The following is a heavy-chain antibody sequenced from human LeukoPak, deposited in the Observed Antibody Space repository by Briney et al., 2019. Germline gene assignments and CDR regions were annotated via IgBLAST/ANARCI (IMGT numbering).Heavy chain of an antibody. Sequence: PGGSLRLSCAASGFTLRSYWMHWVRQAPGKGLVWVSRINSDGSSTSYADSVKGRFTISRDNAKNTLYLQMNSLRAEDTAVYYCARAVYGYYGYMDVWGKGTTVTISS. CDR1: GFTLRSYW. J-gene: IGHJ6*03. CDR2: INSDGSST. V-gene: IGHV3-74*01. D-gene: IGHD3-10*01. CDR3: ARAVYGYYGYMDV.